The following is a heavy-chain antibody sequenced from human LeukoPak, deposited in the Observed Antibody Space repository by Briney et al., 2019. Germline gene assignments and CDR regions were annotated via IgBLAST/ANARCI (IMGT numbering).Heavy chain of an antibody. J-gene: IGHJ4*02. D-gene: IGHD3-10*01. Sequence: GGSLRLSCAASGFTFSSYSMNWVRQAPGKGLEWVSSISSSSSYIYYADSVKGRFTISRGNAKNSLYLQMNSLRAEDTAVYYCARDSWGFGELLSRTYYFDYWGPGTLVTVSS. V-gene: IGHV3-21*01. CDR1: GFTFSSYS. CDR2: ISSSSSYI. CDR3: ARDSWGFGELLSRTYYFDY.